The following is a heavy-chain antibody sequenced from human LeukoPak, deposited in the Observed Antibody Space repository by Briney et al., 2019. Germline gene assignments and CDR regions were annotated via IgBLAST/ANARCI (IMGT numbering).Heavy chain of an antibody. CDR3: ARAASRVGSSSLGY. V-gene: IGHV3-64*01. CDR2: ISSNGGST. D-gene: IGHD6-13*01. Sequence: GGSLRLSCAASGFTFSSYAMHWVRQAPGKGLEYVSAISSNGGSTYYANSVKGRITISRDNSKNTLYLQMGSLRAEDMAVYYCARAASRVGSSSLGYWGQGTLVTVSS. J-gene: IGHJ4*02. CDR1: GFTFSSYA.